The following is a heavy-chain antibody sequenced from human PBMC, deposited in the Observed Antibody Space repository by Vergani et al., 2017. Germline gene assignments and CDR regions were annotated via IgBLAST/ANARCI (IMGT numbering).Heavy chain of an antibody. D-gene: IGHD2-2*01. J-gene: IGHJ6*02. V-gene: IGHV3-30*02. CDR2: IRYDGSNK. Sequence: QVQLQESGPGLVKPPGTLSLTCAVSGGSISGTNWWSWVRQSPGKGLEWVAFIRYDGSNKFYVDSVKGRFTISRDNSENTLYLQMSGLRAEDTAVYYCAKDLSGDCSITDCRNRRYYAMDVWGQGTTVTVSS. CDR1: GGSISGTN. CDR3: AKDLSGDCSITDCRNRRYYAMDV.